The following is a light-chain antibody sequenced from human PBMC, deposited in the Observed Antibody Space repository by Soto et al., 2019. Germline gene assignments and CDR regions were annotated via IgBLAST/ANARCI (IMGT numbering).Light chain of an antibody. CDR1: QTISSW. CDR2: KAS. Sequence: DIQMTQSPSTLSGSVGDRVTITCRASQTISSWLAWYQQKPGKAPKLLIYKASTLKSGVPSRFSGSGSGTDFPLTISSLQADDFASYYCQHYNSSSEAFGQGTKVELK. CDR3: QHYNSSSEA. J-gene: IGKJ1*01. V-gene: IGKV1-5*03.